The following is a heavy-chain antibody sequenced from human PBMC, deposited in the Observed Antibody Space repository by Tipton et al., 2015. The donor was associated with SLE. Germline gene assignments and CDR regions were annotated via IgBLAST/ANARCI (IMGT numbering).Heavy chain of an antibody. Sequence: TLSLTCTVSGGSISSSSYYWGWIRQPPGKGLELIGSMYYSGSTYYNPSLKSRVTISVDTSKNQFSLKLSSVTAADTAVYYCARHNGQLPTYYFDYWGQGTLVTVSS. CDR3: ARHNGQLPTYYFDY. CDR2: MYYSGST. D-gene: IGHD2-2*01. J-gene: IGHJ4*02. CDR1: GGSISSSSYY. V-gene: IGHV4-39*01.